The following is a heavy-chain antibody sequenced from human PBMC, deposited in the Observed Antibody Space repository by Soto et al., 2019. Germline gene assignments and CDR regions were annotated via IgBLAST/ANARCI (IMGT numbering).Heavy chain of an antibody. Sequence: QVQLVQSGAEVKKPGSSVKVSCKASGGTFSSYAISWVRQAPGQGLEWMGGIIPMFATTNYAQKFQGRVTITADESTSTAYMEVSSLRSGDSAVYYCARSGSSRPYFYGMDVWGQGTTVTVSS. D-gene: IGHD3-10*01. CDR3: ARSGSSRPYFYGMDV. J-gene: IGHJ6*02. V-gene: IGHV1-69*01. CDR2: IIPMFATT. CDR1: GGTFSSYA.